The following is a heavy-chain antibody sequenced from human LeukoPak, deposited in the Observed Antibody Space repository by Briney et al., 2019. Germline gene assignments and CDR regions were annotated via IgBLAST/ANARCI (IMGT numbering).Heavy chain of an antibody. J-gene: IGHJ6*02. CDR1: GFTFSTYG. D-gene: IGHD2-2*01. CDR3: AKDPCSSTSCYAYNFYYYGMDV. CDR2: ISYDGSNK. Sequence: GGSLRLSCAASGFTFSTYGMHWVRQAPGKGLEWVAVISYDGSNKYYADSVKGRFTISRDNSKNTLYLQMNNLRAEDTALYYCAKDPCSSTSCYAYNFYYYGMDVWGQGTTVTVSS. V-gene: IGHV3-30*18.